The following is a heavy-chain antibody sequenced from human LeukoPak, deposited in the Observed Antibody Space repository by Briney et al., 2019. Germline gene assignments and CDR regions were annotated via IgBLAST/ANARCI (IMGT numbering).Heavy chain of an antibody. CDR3: ARGLDCSGGSCSFDY. CDR1: GGTFSSYA. D-gene: IGHD2-15*01. J-gene: IGHJ4*02. CDR2: IIPIFGTA. Sequence: ASVKVSCKASGGTFSSYAISWVRQAPGQGLEWMGGIIPIFGTANYAQKFQGRVTITADKSTSTAYMELSSLRSEDTAVYYCARGLDCSGGSCSFDYWGQGTLVTVSS. V-gene: IGHV1-69*06.